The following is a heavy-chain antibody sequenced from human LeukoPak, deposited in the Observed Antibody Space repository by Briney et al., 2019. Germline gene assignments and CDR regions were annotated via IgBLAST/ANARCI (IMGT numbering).Heavy chain of an antibody. J-gene: IGHJ1*01. CDR1: GFTFSTYA. D-gene: IGHD6-13*01. V-gene: IGHV3-23*01. CDR3: AKDVAAAGTEYFQH. CDR2: ISGSGDST. Sequence: GASLRLSCAVSGFTFSTYAMSWVRRAPGKGLEWVSAISGSGDSTYYADSVKGRFTISRDNSKNTLYLQMNSLKAEDTAVYYCAKDVAAAGTEYFQHWGQGTLATVSS.